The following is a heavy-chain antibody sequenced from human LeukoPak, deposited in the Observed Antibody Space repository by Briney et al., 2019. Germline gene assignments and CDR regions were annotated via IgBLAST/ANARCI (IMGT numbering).Heavy chain of an antibody. V-gene: IGHV5-51*01. D-gene: IGHD3-16*01. J-gene: IGHJ4*02. CDR1: GYSFTNFW. CDR2: MYPGNSDT. CDR3: ARTVGGDYFDY. Sequence: PRESLKISCKASGYSFTNFWIGWVRQMPGKGLEWMGSMYPGNSDTRYSPSFQGHVTISADSSTTTAYLQWSSLKASDTAMFYCARTVGGDYFDYWGQGTLVTVSS.